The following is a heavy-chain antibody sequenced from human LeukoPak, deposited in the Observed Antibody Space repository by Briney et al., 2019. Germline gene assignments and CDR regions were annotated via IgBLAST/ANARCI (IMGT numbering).Heavy chain of an antibody. CDR2: ISYSVTT. J-gene: IGHJ4*02. V-gene: IGHV4-39*01. CDR1: GGSISSSSYY. Sequence: SETLSLTCTVSGGSISSSSYYWAWIRQPPGKGLEWIASISYSVTTYYNPSLKSRVTISVDTSKNQFSLKLSSVTAADTAVYYCVRQAATGIDYWGQGILVIVSS. CDR3: VRQAATGIDY. D-gene: IGHD6-13*01.